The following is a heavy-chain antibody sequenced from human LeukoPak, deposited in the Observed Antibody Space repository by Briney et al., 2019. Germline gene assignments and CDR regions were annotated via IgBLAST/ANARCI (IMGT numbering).Heavy chain of an antibody. Sequence: SGGSLRLSCTASGFTFGDYAIGWVRQAPGKGLEWVGFIRSKAYGGTTEYAASVKGRFTISRDDSKSIAYLQMKSLKTEDTAVYYCTRGGGRHIVVVSAHFDYWGQGTLVTVSS. D-gene: IGHD2-21*01. CDR1: GFTFGDYA. J-gene: IGHJ4*02. CDR3: TRGGGRHIVVVSAHFDY. CDR2: IRSKAYGGTT. V-gene: IGHV3-49*04.